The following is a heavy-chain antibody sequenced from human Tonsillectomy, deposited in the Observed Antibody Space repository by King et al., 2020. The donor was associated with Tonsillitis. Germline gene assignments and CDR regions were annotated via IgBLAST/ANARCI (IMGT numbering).Heavy chain of an antibody. D-gene: IGHD3-22*01. J-gene: IGHJ4*02. CDR3: ARDTYYSDNTYDY. CDR2: ISSRDATT. V-gene: IGHV3-11*01. CDR1: GFIFSYFY. Sequence: VQLVESGGGLVKPGGSLRLSCAASGFIFSYFYMSWIRQAPGKGLEWVLYISSRDATTNYADSVKGRFTISRDNAKNSLYLQMNSLRAEDTAVYYCARDTYYSDNTYDYWGQGTLVTVSS.